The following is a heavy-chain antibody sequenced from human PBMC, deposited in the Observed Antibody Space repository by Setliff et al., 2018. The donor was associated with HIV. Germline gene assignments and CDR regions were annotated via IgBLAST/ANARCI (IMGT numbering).Heavy chain of an antibody. V-gene: IGHV2-5*02. J-gene: IGHJ4*02. Sequence: TLSLTCTVSGGSISSSSYYWGWIRQPPGKGLEWLALIYWDDDTRYSTSLKSRLTISKDTSKSQVVLTMTNMDPVDTATYYCARGRGYSGYDYWGQGTLVTVS. D-gene: IGHD5-12*01. CDR2: IYWDDDT. CDR1: GGSISSSSYY. CDR3: ARGRGYSGYDY.